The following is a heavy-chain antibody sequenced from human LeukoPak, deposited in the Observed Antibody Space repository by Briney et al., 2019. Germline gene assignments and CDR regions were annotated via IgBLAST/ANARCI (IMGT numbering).Heavy chain of an antibody. V-gene: IGHV3-15*01. CDR1: GFTFSNAW. J-gene: IGHJ3*02. Sequence: PWGSLKLSCAAYGFSGFTFSNAWMPWVRQAPGKGLEWVGRIKTKTDGGTTDYAAPVKGRFTISRDDSKNMLYLQMNSLKADYTAVYYCSTEEGTIVVRNAFDIWGRGTMVTVSS. D-gene: IGHD3-22*01. CDR3: STEEGTIVVRNAFDI. CDR2: IKTKTDGGTT.